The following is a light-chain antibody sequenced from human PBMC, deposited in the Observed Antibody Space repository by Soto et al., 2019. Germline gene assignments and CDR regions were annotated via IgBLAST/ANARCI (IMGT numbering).Light chain of an antibody. V-gene: IGKV1-39*01. Sequence: DIQMTQSPSSLSASVEDRVIITCRASQSISNHLNWYQQKPGKAPKLLIFAASSLQSGVPSRFSGSRSGPDFTLTISSLQPEDFATYFCQQKYRVPRTFGQGTKVDIK. J-gene: IGKJ1*01. CDR1: QSISNH. CDR3: QQKYRVPRT. CDR2: AAS.